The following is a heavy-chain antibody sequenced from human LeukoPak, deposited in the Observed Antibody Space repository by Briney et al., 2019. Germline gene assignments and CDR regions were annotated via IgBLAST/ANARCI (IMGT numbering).Heavy chain of an antibody. Sequence: SETLSLTCPVSGGSISSYYWSWIRQPAGKGLEWIGRIYTSGSTNYNPSLKSRVTMSVDTSKNQFSLKLSSVTAADTAVYYCATARRYSSSWYYYYYYMDVWGKGTTVTISS. CDR2: IYTSGST. CDR3: ATARRYSSSWYYYYYYMDV. V-gene: IGHV4-4*07. D-gene: IGHD6-13*01. J-gene: IGHJ6*03. CDR1: GGSISSYY.